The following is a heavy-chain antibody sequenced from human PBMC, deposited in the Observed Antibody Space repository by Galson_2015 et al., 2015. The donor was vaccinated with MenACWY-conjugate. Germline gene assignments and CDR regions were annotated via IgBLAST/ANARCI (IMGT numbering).Heavy chain of an antibody. D-gene: IGHD6-13*01. CDR1: GGSFSGYY. J-gene: IGHJ4*02. CDR3: ARGAGKPPPPWYFDY. Sequence: ETLSLTCAVYGGSFSGYYWSWIRQPPGKGLEWIGEIYHSGSTNYNPSLKSRVTISVDKSKNQFSLKLSSVTAADTAVYYCARGAGKPPPPWYFDYWGQGTLVTVSS. CDR2: IYHSGST. V-gene: IGHV4-34*01.